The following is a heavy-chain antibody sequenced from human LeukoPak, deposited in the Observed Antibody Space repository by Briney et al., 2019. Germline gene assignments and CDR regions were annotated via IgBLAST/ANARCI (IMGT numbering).Heavy chain of an antibody. CDR2: IGTTSNSM. J-gene: IGHJ4*02. Sequence: GGSLRLSCAASGFTFSSYSMNWVRQAPGKGLEWVSSIGTTSNSMYYADSLKGRFTISRDNAESSLYLQMNCLRVEDTAVYFCAREGITAMADAWNDYWGQGTLVTVSS. V-gene: IGHV3-21*01. D-gene: IGHD5-18*01. CDR1: GFTFSSYS. CDR3: AREGITAMADAWNDY.